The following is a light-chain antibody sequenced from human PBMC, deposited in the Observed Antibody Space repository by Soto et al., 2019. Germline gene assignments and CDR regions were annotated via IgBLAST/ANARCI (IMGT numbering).Light chain of an antibody. CDR2: GAA. V-gene: IGKV3-11*01. CDR1: QSVSST. CDR3: HQRSSWPPIT. J-gene: IGKJ5*01. Sequence: SQSVSSTSVWYHQKPRQAPRPLICGAASRTTSIPPTSRGSGSGTEFTPTISSLGPEDFAVYYCHQRSSWPPITFGQGTRLEIK.